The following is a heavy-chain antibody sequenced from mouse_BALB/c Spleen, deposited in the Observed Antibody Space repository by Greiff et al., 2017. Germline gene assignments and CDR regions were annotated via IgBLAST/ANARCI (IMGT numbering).Heavy chain of an antibody. CDR1: GFDFSRYW. CDR3: ARRYYYGSSYRYFDY. V-gene: IGHV4-1*02. D-gene: IGHD1-1*01. CDR2: INPDSSTI. J-gene: IGHJ2*01. Sequence: EVKVEESGGGLVQPGGSLKLSCAASGFDFSRYWMSWVRQAPGKGLEWIGEINPDSSTINYTPSLKDKFIISRDNAKNTLYLQMSKVRSEDTALYYCARRYYYGSSYRYFDYWGQGTTLTVSS.